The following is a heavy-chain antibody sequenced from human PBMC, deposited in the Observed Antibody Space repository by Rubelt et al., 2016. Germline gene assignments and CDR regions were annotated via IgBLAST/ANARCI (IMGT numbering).Heavy chain of an antibody. CDR3: ARSGGIAGD. J-gene: IGHJ4*02. D-gene: IGHD6-13*01. CDR1: GYTFTYCS. Sequence: QVQLVQSGAEVKKPGASVKVSCKASGYTFTYCSLHWLQQAPGQGLERMRWITLYNGNTNYAKKFQGRVTITREMSLRTGYIGLSSLRSEDSAVYYWARSGGIAGDWGQGTLVTVSS. CDR2: ITLYNGNT. V-gene: IGHV1-68*02.